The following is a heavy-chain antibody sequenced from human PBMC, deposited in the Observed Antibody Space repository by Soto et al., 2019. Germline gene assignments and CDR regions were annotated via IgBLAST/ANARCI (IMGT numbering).Heavy chain of an antibody. D-gene: IGHD3-16*01. CDR1: GFTFSNYG. Sequence: RGSLRLSCAASGFTFSNYGMIWVRQGPGKGLEWVALISDDGSYTFYADAVEGRVTISRDNSRNTLYLQMNSLRAEDTAMDYCAKDVLLLVDRFAFSGTDVCGQRSTVPVS. CDR2: ISDDGSYT. V-gene: IGHV3-30*18. J-gene: IGHJ6*02. CDR3: AKDVLLLVDRFAFSGTDV.